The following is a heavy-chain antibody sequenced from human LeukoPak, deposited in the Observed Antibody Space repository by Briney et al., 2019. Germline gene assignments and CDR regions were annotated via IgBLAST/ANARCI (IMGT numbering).Heavy chain of an antibody. Sequence: PGGSLRLSCAASGFTFSSYWMSWVRQAPGKGLEWVANIKQDGSEKYYVDSVKGRFTISRDNAKNSLYLQMNSLRAEDTAVYYCARLHYDFWSGPQLYYFDYWGQGTLVTVSS. V-gene: IGHV3-7*01. J-gene: IGHJ4*02. D-gene: IGHD3-3*01. CDR2: IKQDGSEK. CDR3: ARLHYDFWSGPQLYYFDY. CDR1: GFTFSSYW.